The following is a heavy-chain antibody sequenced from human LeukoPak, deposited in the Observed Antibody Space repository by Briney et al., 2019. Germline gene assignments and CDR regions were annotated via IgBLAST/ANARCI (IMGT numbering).Heavy chain of an antibody. CDR1: GFTFSSYS. J-gene: IGHJ4*02. Sequence: GGSLRLSCAASGFTFSSYSMNWVRQAPGKGLEWVSSISSSSSYIYYADSVKGRFTISRDNAKNSLYLQMNSLRAEDTAVYYCARTPEVVTAIEFGFDYWGQGTLVTVSS. CDR3: ARTPEVVTAIEFGFDY. D-gene: IGHD2-21*02. CDR2: ISSSSSYI. V-gene: IGHV3-21*01.